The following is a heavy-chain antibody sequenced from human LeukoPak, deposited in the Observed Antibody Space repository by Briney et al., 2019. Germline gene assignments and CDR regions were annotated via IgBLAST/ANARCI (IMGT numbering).Heavy chain of an antibody. CDR1: GYTFTSYG. CDR2: ISAYNGNT. Sequence: ASVKVSCKASGYTFTSYGISWVRQAPGQGLEWMGWISAYNGNTNYAQKLQGRVTMTTDTSTSTAYMELRSLRSDDTAVYYCARHGSGSYYNGEFDYWGQGTLVTVFS. J-gene: IGHJ4*02. D-gene: IGHD3-10*01. V-gene: IGHV1-18*01. CDR3: ARHGSGSYYNGEFDY.